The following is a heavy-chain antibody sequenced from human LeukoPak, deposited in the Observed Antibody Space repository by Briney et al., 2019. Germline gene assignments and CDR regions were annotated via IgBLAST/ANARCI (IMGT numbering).Heavy chain of an antibody. V-gene: IGHV4-59*01. CDR3: ARAVGSMIWKAWFDP. CDR1: SDSISGYY. D-gene: IGHD3/OR15-3a*01. J-gene: IGHJ5*02. CDR2: IYSSGST. Sequence: PSGTLSLTCTVSSDSISGYYWSWIRQPPGKGLEWLGYIYSSGSTNYNPSLNSRVTISVDTSKNQFSLKLSSVTAADTAVYYCARAVGSMIWKAWFDPWGQGTLVTVSS.